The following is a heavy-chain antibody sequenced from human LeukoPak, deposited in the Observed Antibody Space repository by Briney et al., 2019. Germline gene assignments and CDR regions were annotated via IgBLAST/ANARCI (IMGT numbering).Heavy chain of an antibody. CDR1: AFTFSDYY. CDR3: ARFYGLGTWNDAFDI. V-gene: IGHV3-11*03. Sequence: GGSLRLSCAASAFTFSDYYMSWIRQAPGKGVEWVSYISTGSHYTNYADSVKGRFTISRDDARNSLFLQINSLRAEDMAVYYCARFYGLGTWNDAFDIWGQGTMVTVSS. J-gene: IGHJ3*02. CDR2: ISTGSHYT. D-gene: IGHD3-10*01.